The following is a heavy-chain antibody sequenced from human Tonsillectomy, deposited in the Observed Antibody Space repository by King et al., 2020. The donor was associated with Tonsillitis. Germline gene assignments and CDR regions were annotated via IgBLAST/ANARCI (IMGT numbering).Heavy chain of an antibody. J-gene: IGHJ4*02. Sequence: VQLVESGGGLVQPGGSLRLSCAAFGFTFSSYAMSWVRQAPGKGLEWVSAISGSGGSTYYADSVKGRFTISRDNSKNTLYLQINSLRAEDTAVYYCAKDAEYYDFWSGYYYYFDYWGQGTLVTVSS. CDR3: AKDAEYYDFWSGYYYYFDY. V-gene: IGHV3-23*04. CDR1: GFTFSSYA. CDR2: ISGSGGST. D-gene: IGHD3-3*01.